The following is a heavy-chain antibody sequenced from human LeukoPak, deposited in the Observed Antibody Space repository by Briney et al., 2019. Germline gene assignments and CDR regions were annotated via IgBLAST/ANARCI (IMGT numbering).Heavy chain of an antibody. D-gene: IGHD3-9*01. CDR1: GYTFTSYG. Sequence: GASVKVSCKASGYTFTSYGISWVRQAPGQGLEWMGWISAYNSNTNYAQKLQGRVTMTTDTSTSTAYMELRSLRSDDTAVYYCARDYDIPDYYYYYYMDVWGKGTTVTVSS. J-gene: IGHJ6*03. V-gene: IGHV1-18*01. CDR3: ARDYDIPDYYYYYYMDV. CDR2: ISAYNSNT.